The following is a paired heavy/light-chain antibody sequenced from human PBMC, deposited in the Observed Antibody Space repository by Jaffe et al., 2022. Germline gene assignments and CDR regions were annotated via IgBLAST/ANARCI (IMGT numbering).Heavy chain of an antibody. V-gene: IGHV3-23*01. CDR1: GFTFSSYA. J-gene: IGHJ4*02. Sequence: EVQLLESGGGLVQPGGSLRLSCAASGFTFSSYAMSWVRQAPGKGLEWVSSISGGGSITTYADSVKGRFTISRDNSKSTLYLQMNSLRAEDTAIYFCATRSPGRYFDYWGQGALVTVSS. CDR3: ATRSPGRYFDY. CDR2: ISGGGSIT.
Light chain of an antibody. CDR2: GAS. J-gene: IGKJ2*01. CDR1: QSVSSSS. CDR3: HQYGTSPPYT. Sequence: EIVLTQSPGTLSLSPGERATLSCRASQSVSSSSLAWYQQKPGQAPRPLIYGASSRATGIPDRFSGSGSGTDFTLTISRLEPEDFAVYYCHQYGTSPPYTFGQGTKVEIK. V-gene: IGKV3-20*01.